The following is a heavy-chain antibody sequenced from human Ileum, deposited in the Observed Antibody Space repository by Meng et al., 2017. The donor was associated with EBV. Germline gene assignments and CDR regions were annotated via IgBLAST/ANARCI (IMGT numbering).Heavy chain of an antibody. CDR1: GFTFSSYC. J-gene: IGHJ4*02. Sequence: VESGGGLVQPGGSLVLSCAASGFTFSSYCMHWVRQAPGKGPVWVSRICHDESTMNYADSVKGRFTISRDNAKNTVYLQMNSLRPEDTAVYYCIRDFREADYWGQGTLVTVSS. D-gene: IGHD3-10*01. CDR2: ICHDESTM. CDR3: IRDFREADY. V-gene: IGHV3-74*01.